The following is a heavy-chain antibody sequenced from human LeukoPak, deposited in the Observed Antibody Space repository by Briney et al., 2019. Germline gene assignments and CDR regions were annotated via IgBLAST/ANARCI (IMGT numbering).Heavy chain of an antibody. CDR1: GYTFISYY. CDR2: INPSGGST. CDR3: ARAGARSPFDY. D-gene: IGHD3-10*01. J-gene: IGHJ4*02. Sequence: ASVKVSCKASGYTFISYYMYWVRQAPGQGLESIGIINPSGGSTTYAQKFQGRVAVTSDTSTSTVYMELSSLRSEDTAFYYCARAGARSPFDYWGQGTLVTVSS. V-gene: IGHV1-46*01.